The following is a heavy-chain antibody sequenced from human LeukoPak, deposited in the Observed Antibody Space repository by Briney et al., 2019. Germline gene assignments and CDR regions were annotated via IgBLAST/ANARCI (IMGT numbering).Heavy chain of an antibody. CDR2: IKQDGSER. D-gene: IGHD6-6*01. J-gene: IGHJ3*02. CDR1: GFTFSRYW. V-gene: IGHV3-7*05. Sequence: GGSLRLSCAASGFTFSRYWISWVRQAPGKGLGWVANIKQDGSERYYVDSVKGRFTISRDNPKNSVFLQMNSLRAEDTAVYYCATREGQLDVGVRPFEIWGQGTVVTVSS. CDR3: ATREGQLDVGVRPFEI.